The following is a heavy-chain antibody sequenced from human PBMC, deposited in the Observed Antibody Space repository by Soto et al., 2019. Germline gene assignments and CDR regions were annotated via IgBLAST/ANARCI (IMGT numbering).Heavy chain of an antibody. CDR2: INTYNSYT. CDR1: GYAFRNYG. V-gene: IGHV1-18*01. J-gene: IGHJ5*01. CDR3: AQNIPSRIDS. D-gene: IGHD2-2*01. Sequence: QVQLVQSGAELRKPGASVKVSCKTSGYAFRNYGISWVRQAPGQGLEWMGWINTYNSYTHSAKKFQGRVIMTIESSTSSAFLEVRNLRSDDTAVYYCAQNIPSRIDSWGQGTLVTVSS.